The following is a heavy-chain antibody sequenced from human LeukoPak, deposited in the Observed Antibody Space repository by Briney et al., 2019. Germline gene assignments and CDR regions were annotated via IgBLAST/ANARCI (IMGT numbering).Heavy chain of an antibody. V-gene: IGHV3-11*01. CDR1: GFTFSNYW. CDR2: ISSSGSTI. Sequence: GGSLRLSCAASGFTFSNYWMGWVRQAPGKGLEWVSYISSSGSTIYYADSVKGRFTISRDNAKNSLYLQMNSLRAEDTAVYYCARDPMPYYYGSGREYYFDYWGQGTLVTVSS. D-gene: IGHD3-10*01. J-gene: IGHJ4*02. CDR3: ARDPMPYYYGSGREYYFDY.